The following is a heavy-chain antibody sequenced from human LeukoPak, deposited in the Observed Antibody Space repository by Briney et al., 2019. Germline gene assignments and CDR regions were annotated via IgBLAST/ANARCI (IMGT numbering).Heavy chain of an antibody. V-gene: IGHV1-2*02. Sequence: ASVKVSCKASGYTFTGYYMHWVRQAPGQGLEWMGWINPNSGGTNYAQKFQGRVTMTRDTSISTAYMELSRLRSDDTAVYYCARRIGSGSYYSWYYYYYMDVWGKGTTVTVSS. D-gene: IGHD3-10*01. CDR1: GYTFTGYY. CDR2: INPNSGGT. CDR3: ARRIGSGSYYSWYYYYYMDV. J-gene: IGHJ6*03.